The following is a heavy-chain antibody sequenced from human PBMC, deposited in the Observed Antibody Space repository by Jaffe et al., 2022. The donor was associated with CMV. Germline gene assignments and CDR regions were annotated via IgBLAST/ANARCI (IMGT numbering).Heavy chain of an antibody. D-gene: IGHD3-22*01. J-gene: IGHJ4*02. CDR2: ISWNSGSI. CDR1: GFTFDDYA. CDR3: AKDYGRGRIGDRYDSSGYYPGSFWDY. V-gene: IGHV3-9*01. Sequence: EVQLVESGGGLVQPGRSLRLSCAASGFTFDDYAMHWVRQAPGKGLEWVSGISWNSGSIGYADSVKGRFTISRDNAKNSLYLQMNSLRAEDTALYYCAKDYGRGRIGDRYDSSGYYPGSFWDYWGQGTLVTVSS.